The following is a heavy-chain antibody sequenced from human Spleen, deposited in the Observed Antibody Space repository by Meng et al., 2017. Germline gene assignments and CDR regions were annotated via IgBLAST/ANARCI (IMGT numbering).Heavy chain of an antibody. CDR1: GFPFRSYS. V-gene: IGHV3-33*08. CDR3: SRCDEDYRGRYTDVFDL. Sequence: SLKISCAASGFPFRSYSMNWVRQAPGKGLEWVAAIWYDGSNKYYADSVKGRLTIARDDAKNSLYLQMHSLGAEDAAVYYCSRCDEDYRGRYTDVFDLWGQGTMVTVSS. J-gene: IGHJ3*01. CDR2: IWYDGSNK. D-gene: IGHD1-26*01.